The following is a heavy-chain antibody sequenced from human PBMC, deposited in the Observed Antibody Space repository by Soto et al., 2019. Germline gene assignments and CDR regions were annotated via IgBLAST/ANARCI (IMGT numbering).Heavy chain of an antibody. D-gene: IGHD2-15*01. Sequence: FGPTLVNPTQTLTLTCSLSGVSLTTSGVGVGWIRQPPGKALEWLALIYWDDDKRFSPSLKSRLAITRDTSKNQVVMTMTDMAPVDTAIYYCAHRQRTVVVGAPFDLWGQGSQVTVSS. J-gene: IGHJ4*02. V-gene: IGHV2-5*02. CDR3: AHRQRTVVVGAPFDL. CDR1: GVSLTTSGVG. CDR2: IYWDDDK.